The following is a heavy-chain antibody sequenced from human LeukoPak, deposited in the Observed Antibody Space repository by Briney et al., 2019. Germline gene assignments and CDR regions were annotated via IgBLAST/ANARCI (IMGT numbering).Heavy chain of an antibody. CDR1: GFTFSSSA. CDR2: IAHHGNNK. V-gene: IGHV3-30*02. J-gene: IGHJ4*02. CDR3: ANALAESSFDY. Sequence: GGSLRLSCGASGFTFSSSAMHWVRQGPGKGLEWVAYIAHHGNNKYYADSVKGRFTISRDNSKGSLYLQMNSLRADDTAVYYCANALAESSFDYWGQGTLVTVSS. D-gene: IGHD1-14*01.